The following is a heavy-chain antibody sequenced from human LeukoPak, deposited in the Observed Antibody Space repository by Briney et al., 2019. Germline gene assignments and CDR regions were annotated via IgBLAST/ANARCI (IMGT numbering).Heavy chain of an antibody. Sequence: GGSLRLSCAASGFTFSSYGMSWVRQAPGKGLEWVSAISGTSGSTYYADSVKGRFTISRDNSKNTLYLQMNSLRAEDTAGYYCAKDGRVSGSYYDQWGQGTLVTVSS. J-gene: IGHJ4*02. D-gene: IGHD1-26*01. CDR1: GFTFSSYG. CDR2: ISGTSGST. CDR3: AKDGRVSGSYYDQ. V-gene: IGHV3-23*01.